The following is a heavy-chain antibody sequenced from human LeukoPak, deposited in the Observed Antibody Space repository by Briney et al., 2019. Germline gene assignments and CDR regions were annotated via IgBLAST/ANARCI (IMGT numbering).Heavy chain of an antibody. V-gene: IGHV5-51*01. Sequence: GESLKISCNGSGYSFTSYWIGWVRHMPGKGLEWMGIIYPGYSDTRYSPSFQGQVTISADKSISTAYLQWSSLKASDTAMYYCARHAGYYDSSGYYNLRAFDIWGQGTMVTVSS. J-gene: IGHJ3*02. CDR3: ARHAGYYDSSGYYNLRAFDI. D-gene: IGHD3-22*01. CDR1: GYSFTSYW. CDR2: IYPGYSDT.